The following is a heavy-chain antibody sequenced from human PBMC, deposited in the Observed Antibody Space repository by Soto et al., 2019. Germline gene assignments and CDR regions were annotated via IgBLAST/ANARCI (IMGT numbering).Heavy chain of an antibody. D-gene: IGHD3-22*01. CDR1: GFTFSSYA. V-gene: IGHV3-23*01. J-gene: IGHJ4*02. Sequence: PGGSLRLSCAASGFTFSSYAMSWVRQAPGKGLEWVSAISGSGGSTYYADSVKGRFTISRDNSKNTLYLQMNSLRAEDTAVYYCANRHILYYDSSGYEHYWGQGTLVTVSS. CDR3: ANRHILYYDSSGYEHY. CDR2: ISGSGGST.